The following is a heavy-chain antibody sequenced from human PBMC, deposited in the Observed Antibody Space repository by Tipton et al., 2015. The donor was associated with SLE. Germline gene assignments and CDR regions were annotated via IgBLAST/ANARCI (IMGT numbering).Heavy chain of an antibody. D-gene: IGHD4-17*01. CDR3: ARDWGDAGDYYFDY. CDR2: IRSKAYGGTT. J-gene: IGHJ4*02. V-gene: IGHV3-49*04. Sequence: SLRLSCAASGFTFSSFAVSWVRQAPGKGLEWVGFIRSKAYGGTTEYAASVKGRFTISRDDSKSIAYMQMNSLKTEDTGVYYCARDWGDAGDYYFDYWGQGTLVTVSS. CDR1: GFTFSSFA.